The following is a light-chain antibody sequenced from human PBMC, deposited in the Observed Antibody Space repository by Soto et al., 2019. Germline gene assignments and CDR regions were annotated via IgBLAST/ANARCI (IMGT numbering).Light chain of an antibody. CDR3: QQLNTYPST. CDR1: QDISSY. CDR2: AAS. Sequence: IQLTQSPSSLSASVGDRVTITCRASQDISSYLGWYQQKPGKAPKLLIYAASTLQRGVPSRFSGSGSGTDFTLTISSLQPEDFATYYYQQLNTYPSTFGGGTKVEIQ. V-gene: IGKV1-9*01. J-gene: IGKJ4*01.